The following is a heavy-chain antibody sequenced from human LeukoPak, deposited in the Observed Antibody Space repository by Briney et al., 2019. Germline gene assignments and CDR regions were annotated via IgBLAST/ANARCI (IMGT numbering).Heavy chain of an antibody. Sequence: SETLSLTCAVYGGSFSGYYWSWIRQPPGKGLEWIGEINHSGSTNYNPSLKSRVTISVDPSRNQFSLKLTSVTAADTAVYYCARGDLAIVATIPVDWGQGTLVTVSS. CDR3: ARGDLAIVATIPVD. CDR2: INHSGST. V-gene: IGHV4-34*01. CDR1: GGSFSGYY. D-gene: IGHD5-12*01. J-gene: IGHJ4*02.